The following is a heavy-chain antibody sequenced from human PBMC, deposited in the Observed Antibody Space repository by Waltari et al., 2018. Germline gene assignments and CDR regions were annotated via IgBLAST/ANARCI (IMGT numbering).Heavy chain of an antibody. J-gene: IGHJ6*03. Sequence: QVQLQESGPGLVKPSETLSLTCTVPGGSISSYFWTWIRQPAGKGLEWIGLIHTGGGRNYNPSLKSRVTMSIDTSKNQFSLRLSSVTAADTAVYYCARDGSIFYNYYMDVWGKGTTVSISS. V-gene: IGHV4-4*07. D-gene: IGHD3-10*01. CDR2: IHTGGGR. CDR1: GGSISSYF. CDR3: ARDGSIFYNYYMDV.